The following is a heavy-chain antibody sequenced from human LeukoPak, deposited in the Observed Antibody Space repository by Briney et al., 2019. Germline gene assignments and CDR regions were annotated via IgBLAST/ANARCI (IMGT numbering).Heavy chain of an antibody. J-gene: IGHJ4*02. CDR1: GGSISTYY. Sequence: SETLSLTCTVSGGSISTYYWSWIRQPPGKGLEWIGYIYTSGSTDYNPSLKSRVTISLDTSNNQFSLNLNSVTAADTAVYYCARGHYCSSTGCSHFDYWGQGTLVTVSS. CDR3: ARGHYCSSTGCSHFDY. CDR2: IYTSGST. D-gene: IGHD2-2*01. V-gene: IGHV4-4*09.